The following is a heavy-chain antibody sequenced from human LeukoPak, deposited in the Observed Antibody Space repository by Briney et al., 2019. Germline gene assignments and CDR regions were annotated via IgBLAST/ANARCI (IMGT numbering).Heavy chain of an antibody. Sequence: GASVKVSCKASGGTFSSYAISWVRQAPGQGLEWMGRIIPIFGTANYAQKFQGRVTITTDESTSPAYMELSSLRSEDTAVYYCARDNRAGYCSGGSCFYGGDYWGQGTLVTVSS. J-gene: IGHJ4*02. CDR1: GGTFSSYA. V-gene: IGHV1-69*05. CDR2: IIPIFGTA. CDR3: ARDNRAGYCSGGSCFYGGDY. D-gene: IGHD2-15*01.